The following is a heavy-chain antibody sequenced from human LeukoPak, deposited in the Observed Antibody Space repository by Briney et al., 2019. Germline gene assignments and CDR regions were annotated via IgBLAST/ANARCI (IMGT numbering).Heavy chain of an antibody. V-gene: IGHV3-53*01. CDR2: IYSDGRT. J-gene: IGHJ3*02. Sequence: PRGSLRLSCAASGFTVSTNYMSWVRQAPGKGLEWVSVIYSDGRTYYPDSVKGRFTVSRDTSQNTVYLQMDSLRVDDSAVYYCARVDSSGGTFDMWGQGTMVTVSS. D-gene: IGHD3-10*01. CDR1: GFTVSTNY. CDR3: ARVDSSGGTFDM.